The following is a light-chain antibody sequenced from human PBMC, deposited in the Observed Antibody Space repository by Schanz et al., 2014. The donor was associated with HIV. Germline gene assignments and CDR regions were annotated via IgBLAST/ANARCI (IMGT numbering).Light chain of an antibody. J-gene: IGLJ2*01. Sequence: QSALTQPASVSGSPGQSITISCTGTNSDVGGYKSVSWYQQHPGKAPKLMIYDVSDRPSGVSNRFSGSKSGNTASLTISGLRTEDEADYYCSSYTSSSTLEFGGGTKLTVL. V-gene: IGLV2-14*03. CDR1: NSDVGGYKS. CDR2: DVS. CDR3: SSYTSSSTLE.